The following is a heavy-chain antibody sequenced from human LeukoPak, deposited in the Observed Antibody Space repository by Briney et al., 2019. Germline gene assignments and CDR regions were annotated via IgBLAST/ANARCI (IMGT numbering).Heavy chain of an antibody. V-gene: IGHV4-34*01. CDR1: SVSFSGYN. J-gene: IGHJ5*02. D-gene: IGHD3-3*01. Sequence: SETLSLTSAVYSVSFSGYNWGWLPQPQGKGLQWIVESNHSGTTKYHPSLKSRVTISVDTSKIQFSLKLSSVTAAYTAVHYCARRYYDFPPDHWGQGTLVTVSS. CDR3: ARRYYDFPPDH. CDR2: SNHSGTT.